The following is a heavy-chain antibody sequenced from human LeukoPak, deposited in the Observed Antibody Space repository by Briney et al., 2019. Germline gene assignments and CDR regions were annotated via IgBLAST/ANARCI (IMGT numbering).Heavy chain of an antibody. CDR2: LSGDSDIT. V-gene: IGHV3-23*01. CDR3: GKKYGLPTTTERSVQY. J-gene: IGHJ4*02. Sequence: GGSLRLSCTASGFSFRSYAMNWVRQTPGKGLEWLSILSGDSDITHYADSVKGRFTISRDNSKNTIYLQMNSLRAEDTAIYYWGKKYGLPTTTERSVQYWGQGTLVTVSS. CDR1: GFSFRSYA. D-gene: IGHD1-1*01.